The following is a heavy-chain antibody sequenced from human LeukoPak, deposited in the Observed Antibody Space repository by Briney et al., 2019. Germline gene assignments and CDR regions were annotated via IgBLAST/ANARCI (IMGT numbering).Heavy chain of an antibody. CDR2: ISHDGGNK. J-gene: IGHJ3*02. Sequence: GGSLRLSCAASGFTFSSYTMHWVRQAPDKGLEWVAVISHDGGNKYYADSVKGRFTISRDNSKNTLYLQMNGLRAEETAVYYCARPDTSNAFDIWGQGTMVTVSS. CDR3: ARPDTSNAFDI. V-gene: IGHV3-30-3*01. D-gene: IGHD5-18*01. CDR1: GFTFSSYT.